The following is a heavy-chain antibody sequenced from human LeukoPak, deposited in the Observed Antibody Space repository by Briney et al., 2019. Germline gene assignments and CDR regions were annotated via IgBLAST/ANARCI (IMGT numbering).Heavy chain of an antibody. V-gene: IGHV1-18*01. D-gene: IGHD5-24*01. J-gene: IGHJ6*03. CDR3: AREVASMGSGWPILYYMDV. CDR2: ISAYFGNT. Sequence: ASVKVSCKASGYTFTSYGISWVRQAPGQGLEWMGWISAYFGNTNYAQKFQGRVTMTTDTSTSTAYMELRSLRSDDTAVYYCAREVASMGSGWPILYYMDVWGKGTTVTVSS. CDR1: GYTFTSYG.